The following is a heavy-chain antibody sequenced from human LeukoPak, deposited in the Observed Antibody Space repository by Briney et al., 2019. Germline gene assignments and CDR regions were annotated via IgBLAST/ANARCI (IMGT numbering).Heavy chain of an antibody. CDR2: IYHSGST. CDR3: GRAQGATDY. CDR1: GYSISSGLY. V-gene: IGHV4-38-2*01. D-gene: IGHD1-26*01. Sequence: SETLSLTCAVSGYSISSGLYWGWIRQPPGKGLEWIGSIYHSGSTYYNPSLKSRVTISVDTSKNQFSLKVNSVTAADTAVYYCGRAQGATDYWGQGTLVTVSS. J-gene: IGHJ4*02.